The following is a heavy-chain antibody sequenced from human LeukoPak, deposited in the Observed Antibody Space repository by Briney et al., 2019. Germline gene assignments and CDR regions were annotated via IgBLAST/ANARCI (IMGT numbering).Heavy chain of an antibody. CDR3: ARVQTDIVVVVAGAYYYYGMDV. CDR1: GFTFSRYA. D-gene: IGHD2-15*01. CDR2: ITSSGDTT. Sequence: LAGGSLRLSCSASGFTFSRYAMHWVRQAPGKGLDYVSGITSSGDTTYYADSVKGRFTISRDNSKNTLYLQMNSLRAEDTAVYYCARVQTDIVVVVAGAYYYYGMDVWGQGTTVTVSS. V-gene: IGHV3-64*04. J-gene: IGHJ6*02.